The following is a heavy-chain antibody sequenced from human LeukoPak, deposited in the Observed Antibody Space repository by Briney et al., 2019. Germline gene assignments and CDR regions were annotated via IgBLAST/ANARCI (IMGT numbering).Heavy chain of an antibody. D-gene: IGHD2/OR15-2a*01. CDR1: GFTVSSKY. Sequence: GGSLRLSCAASGFTVSSKYMSWVRQAPGKGLEWVSVIYSGGSTYYADSVKGRFTISRDNAKNSLYLQMNSLRAEDTAVYYCANNRASLDYWGQGTLVTVSS. CDR2: IYSGGST. V-gene: IGHV3-53*01. CDR3: ANNRASLDY. J-gene: IGHJ4*02.